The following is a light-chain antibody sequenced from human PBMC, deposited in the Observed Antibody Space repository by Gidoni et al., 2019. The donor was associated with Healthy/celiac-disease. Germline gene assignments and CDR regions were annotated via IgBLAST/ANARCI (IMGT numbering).Light chain of an antibody. CDR3: QQSYSTPPCP. CDR1: QSISSY. J-gene: IGKJ1*01. Sequence: DIQMTQSTSSLSASVGDRVTITCRESQSISSYLNWYQQKPGKAPKLLIYAASSLQRFVPSRFSVSGSWTSFSLTIISLQPEDFSTYYCQQSYSTPPCPFGQWTKVEIK. V-gene: IGKV1-39*01. CDR2: AAS.